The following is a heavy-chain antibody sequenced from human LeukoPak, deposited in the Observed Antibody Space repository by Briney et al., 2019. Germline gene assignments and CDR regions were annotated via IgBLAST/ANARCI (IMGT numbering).Heavy chain of an antibody. CDR3: ARDPTFWSGYLTAFDY. Sequence: SQTLSLTCAISGDSVSSNSAAWNWIRQSPSRGLEWLGRTYYRSKWYNDYAVSVKSRITINPDTSKNQFSLQLNSVTPEDTAVYYRARDPTFWSGYLTAFDYWGQGTLVTVSS. D-gene: IGHD3-3*01. V-gene: IGHV6-1*01. CDR2: TYYRSKWYN. CDR1: GDSVSSNSAA. J-gene: IGHJ4*02.